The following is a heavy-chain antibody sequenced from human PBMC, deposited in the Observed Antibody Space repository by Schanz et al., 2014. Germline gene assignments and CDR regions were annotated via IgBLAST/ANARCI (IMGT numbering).Heavy chain of an antibody. CDR2: IGGSGDST. V-gene: IGHV3-23*01. Sequence: EVQLLESGGGLVQPGGSLRLSCAASGFTFSIYGMSWVRQAPGKGLEWVSGIGGSGDSTHYADSVKGRFIISRDNSKNTLYLQMNSLRADDTAVYYCASSRTRYCSSTSCVPGAFDFWGQGTLVTVSS. D-gene: IGHD2-2*01. CDR1: GFTFSIYG. J-gene: IGHJ3*01. CDR3: ASSRTRYCSSTSCVPGAFDF.